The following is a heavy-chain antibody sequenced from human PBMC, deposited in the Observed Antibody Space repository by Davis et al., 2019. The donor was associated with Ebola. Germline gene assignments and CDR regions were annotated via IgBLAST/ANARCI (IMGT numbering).Heavy chain of an antibody. CDR2: VHGGNGNT. D-gene: IGHD6-19*01. CDR3: ARASFGYNSGWYADY. V-gene: IGHV1-3*01. J-gene: IGHJ4*02. Sequence: ASVKVSCKASGYTFTSYAMHWVRQAPGQRLEWMGWVHGGNGNTKYSQRFQGRVTITTDTSASTVYLDLTSLRSEDTAVFYCARASFGYNSGWYADYWGQGTLVTVSS. CDR1: GYTFTSYA.